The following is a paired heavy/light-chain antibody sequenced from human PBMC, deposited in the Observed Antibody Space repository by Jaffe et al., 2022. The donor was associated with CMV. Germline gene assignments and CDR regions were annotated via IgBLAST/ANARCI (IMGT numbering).Heavy chain of an antibody. J-gene: IGHJ6*02. CDR1: GFTFSSYW. CDR2: INSDGSST. D-gene: IGHD6-6*01. V-gene: IGHV3-74*01. Sequence: EVQLVESGGGLVQPGGSLRLSCAASGFTFSSYWMHWVRQAPGKGLVWVSRINSDGSSTSYADSVKGRFTISRDNAKNTLYLQMNSLRAEDTAVYYCAKEPPRQYYYYGMDVWGQGTTVTVSS. CDR3: AKEPPRQYYYYGMDV.
Light chain of an antibody. V-gene: IGLV1-40*01. CDR1: SSNIGAGYD. CDR3: QSYDSSLSGPHVV. Sequence: QSVLTQPPSVSGAPGQRVTISCTGSSSNIGAGYDVHWYQQLPGTAPKLLIYGNSNRPSGVPDRFSGSKSGTSASLAITGLQAEDEADYYCQSYDSSLSGPHVVFGGGTKLTVL. CDR2: GNS. J-gene: IGLJ2*01.